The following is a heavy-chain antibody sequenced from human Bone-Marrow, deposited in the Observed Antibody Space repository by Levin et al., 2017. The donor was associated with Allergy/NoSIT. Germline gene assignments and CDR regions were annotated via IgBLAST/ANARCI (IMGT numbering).Heavy chain of an antibody. CDR2: IKPDGSEK. Sequence: GGSLRLSCVASGFTFTRYSMHWVRQAPGKGLEWVAKIKPDGSEKYYVDSVKGRFTISRDNTRKSLSLEMNNLRSADTAVYFCARDSFSTSSGLDYYYGLDVWGQGTTVTVSS. D-gene: IGHD6-6*01. CDR1: GFTFTRYS. CDR3: ARDSFSTSSGLDYYYGLDV. V-gene: IGHV3-7*01. J-gene: IGHJ6*02.